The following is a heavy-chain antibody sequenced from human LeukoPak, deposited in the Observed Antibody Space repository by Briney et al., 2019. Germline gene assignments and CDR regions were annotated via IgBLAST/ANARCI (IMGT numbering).Heavy chain of an antibody. V-gene: IGHV3-11*04. Sequence: GGSLRLSCAASGFTFSDYYMSWIRQAPGKGLEWVSYISSSGSTIYYADSVKGRFTISRDNAKNSLYLQMNSLRAEDTAVYYCAKEDLYCSGGSCYYYYYMDVWGKGTTVTISS. D-gene: IGHD2-15*01. CDR2: ISSSGSTI. CDR3: AKEDLYCSGGSCYYYYYMDV. CDR1: GFTFSDYY. J-gene: IGHJ6*03.